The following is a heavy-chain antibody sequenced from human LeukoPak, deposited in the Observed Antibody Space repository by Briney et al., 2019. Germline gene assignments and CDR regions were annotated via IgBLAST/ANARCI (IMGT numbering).Heavy chain of an antibody. V-gene: IGHV3-48*02. CDR1: GFTFDDYG. CDR3: ARGPGYGHYFDY. Sequence: GGSLRLSCAASGFTFDDYGMNWVRQAPGRGLEWISYISSNRDTIYYAASVKGRFTISRDNARYSLYLQMNSLRDEDTAVYYCARGPGYGHYFDYWGRGALVTVSS. D-gene: IGHD5-12*01. CDR2: ISSNRDTI. J-gene: IGHJ4*02.